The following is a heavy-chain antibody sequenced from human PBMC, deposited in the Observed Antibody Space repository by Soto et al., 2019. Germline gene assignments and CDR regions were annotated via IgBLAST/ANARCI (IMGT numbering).Heavy chain of an antibody. Sequence: SETLSLTCTVSGGSISSGDYYWSWIRQPPGKGLEWIGYIYYSGSTYYNPSLKSRVTISVDTSKNQFSLKLSSATAADTAVYYCARISTLARYRGYYYYGMDVWGQGTTVTVSS. V-gene: IGHV4-30-4*01. CDR3: ARISTLARYRGYYYYGMDV. CDR1: GGSISSGDYY. D-gene: IGHD2-2*01. CDR2: IYYSGST. J-gene: IGHJ6*02.